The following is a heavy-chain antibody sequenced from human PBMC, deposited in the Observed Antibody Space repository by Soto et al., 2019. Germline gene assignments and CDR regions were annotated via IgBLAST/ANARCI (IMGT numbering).Heavy chain of an antibody. CDR2: INAGNGNT. CDR1: GYTFTSYA. Sequence: ASVKVSCKASGYTFTSYAMHWVRQAPGQRLEWMGWINAGNGNTKYSQKFQGRVTITRDTSASTAYMELSSLRSEDTAVYYCAREVYYYDSSGLPDAFDIWGQGTMVTVSS. D-gene: IGHD3-22*01. V-gene: IGHV1-3*01. CDR3: AREVYYYDSSGLPDAFDI. J-gene: IGHJ3*02.